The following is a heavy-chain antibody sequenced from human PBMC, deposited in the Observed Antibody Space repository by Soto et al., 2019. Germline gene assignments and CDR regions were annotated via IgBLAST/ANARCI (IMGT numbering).Heavy chain of an antibody. CDR2: IYYSGST. J-gene: IGHJ5*02. Sequence: PSETLSLTCAVSGYSISSGGYYWSWIRRHPGKGLEWIGYIYYSGSTYYNPSLKSRVTISVDTSKNQFSLKLSSVTAADTAVYYCARGLTIFGVVIPTNWFDPWGQGTLVTVSS. V-gene: IGHV4-31*11. CDR3: ARGLTIFGVVIPTNWFDP. D-gene: IGHD3-3*01. CDR1: GYSISSGGYY.